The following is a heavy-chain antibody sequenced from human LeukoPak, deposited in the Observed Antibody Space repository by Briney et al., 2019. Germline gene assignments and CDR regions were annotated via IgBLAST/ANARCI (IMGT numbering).Heavy chain of an antibody. CDR3: ARGSRSSGWFDH. V-gene: IGHV3-53*01. Sequence: HPGGSLRLSCAASGFTVSSNYMSWVRQAPGKGLERVSVIYSGGSTYYADSVKGRFTISRDNSKNTLYLQMNSLRAEDTAVYYCARGSRSSGWFDHWGQGTLVTVSS. J-gene: IGHJ5*02. D-gene: IGHD6-19*01. CDR1: GFTVSSNY. CDR2: IYSGGST.